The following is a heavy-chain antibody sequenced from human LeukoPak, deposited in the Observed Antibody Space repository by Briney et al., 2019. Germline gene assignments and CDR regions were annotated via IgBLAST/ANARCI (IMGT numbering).Heavy chain of an antibody. V-gene: IGHV4-34*01. CDR3: ARVRIAARALDY. Sequence: PSETLSLTCAVYGGSLSGYYWSWIRQPPGKGLEWIGEINHSGSTNYNPSLKSRVTISVDTSKNQFSLKLSSVTAADTAVYYCARVRIAARALDYWGQGTLVTVSS. D-gene: IGHD6-6*01. J-gene: IGHJ4*02. CDR1: GGSLSGYY. CDR2: INHSGST.